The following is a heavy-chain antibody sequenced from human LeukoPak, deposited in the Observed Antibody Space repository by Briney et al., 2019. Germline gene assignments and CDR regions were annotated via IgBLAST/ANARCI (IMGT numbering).Heavy chain of an antibody. Sequence: GGSLRLSCAASGFTFNTFWMSWVRQAPGKGLEWVATIKEDGSERYYVDSVKGRFTISRDNAKNSLYLQVNSLRAEVTAVYYCARTVATRSFDYWGQGTLVTVSS. D-gene: IGHD5-12*01. CDR3: ARTVATRSFDY. CDR2: IKEDGSER. J-gene: IGHJ4*02. V-gene: IGHV3-7*01. CDR1: GFTFNTFW.